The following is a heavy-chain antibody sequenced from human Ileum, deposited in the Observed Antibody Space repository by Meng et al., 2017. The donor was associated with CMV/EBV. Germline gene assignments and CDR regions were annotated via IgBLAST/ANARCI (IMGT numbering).Heavy chain of an antibody. CDR1: GYTFTGYY. CDR2: INPNSGGT. D-gene: IGHD1-26*01. V-gene: IGHV1-2*02. CDR3: ARVSSGSYYPVFDY. Sequence: ASVKVSCKASGYTFTGYYMHWVRQAPGQGLEWMGWINPNSGGTNYAQKFQGRVTMTRDTSISTAYMELSRLRSDDTAVYYCARVSSGSYYPVFDYWGQGPLVPVSS. J-gene: IGHJ4*02.